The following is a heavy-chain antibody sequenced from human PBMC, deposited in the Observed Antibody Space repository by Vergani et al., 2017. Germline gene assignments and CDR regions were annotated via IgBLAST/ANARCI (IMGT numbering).Heavy chain of an antibody. CDR1: GAPISYWC. D-gene: IGHD7-27*01. CDR2: LCPSGST. Sequence: QVQMQESGPGLVKTSETLSLTCSAPGAPISYWCWSWLRQPAGKGLEWIGRLCPSGSTNYKPSLKSRVTMSIDTSKDQFSLKLTSVTAADTAVYYCATGAGPFDIWGQGTLVTVSS. CDR3: ATGAGPFDI. J-gene: IGHJ4*02. V-gene: IGHV4-4*07.